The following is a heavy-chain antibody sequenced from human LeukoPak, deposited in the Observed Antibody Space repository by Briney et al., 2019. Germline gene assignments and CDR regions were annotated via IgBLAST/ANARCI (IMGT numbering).Heavy chain of an antibody. D-gene: IGHD1-14*01. Sequence: ASVKVSCKAAGYTFTGYYMHWVRQAPGQGLEWMGWINPNSGGTNYAQKFQGRVTMTRDTSISTAYMELSRLRSDDTAVYYCARGTTYTRLMYYFDYWGQGTLVTVSS. CDR1: GYTFTGYY. J-gene: IGHJ4*02. V-gene: IGHV1-2*02. CDR3: ARGTTYTRLMYYFDY. CDR2: INPNSGGT.